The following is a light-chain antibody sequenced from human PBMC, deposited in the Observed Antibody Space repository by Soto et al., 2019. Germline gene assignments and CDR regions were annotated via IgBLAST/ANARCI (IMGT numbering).Light chain of an antibody. Sequence: DIQMTQSPSSLFASVGDRVTITCRASQSIRSYLNWYQQKPGKAPKLLIYGASSLQSGVPSRFSGSGSGTDFTLTISNLQPEDFATYYCQQSYSTPLTFGGGTKVEIK. CDR1: QSIRSY. V-gene: IGKV1-39*01. CDR3: QQSYSTPLT. CDR2: GAS. J-gene: IGKJ4*01.